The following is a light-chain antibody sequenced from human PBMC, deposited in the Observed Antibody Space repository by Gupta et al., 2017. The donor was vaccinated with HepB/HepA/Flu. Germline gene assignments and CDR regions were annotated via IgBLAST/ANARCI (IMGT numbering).Light chain of an antibody. V-gene: IGKV4-1*01. J-gene: IGKJ1*01. CDR2: WAS. Sequence: DNVMTQSPDSLPVSLGERATINCKSSRTVFYSSNNKNYVAWYQQKAGQPPKLLIYWASTRESGVPERFSGSGSGTDFTLTISSLQAEDVAVYYCQQYYSAPRTFGQGTKVEI. CDR3: QQYYSAPRT. CDR1: RTVFYSSNNKNY.